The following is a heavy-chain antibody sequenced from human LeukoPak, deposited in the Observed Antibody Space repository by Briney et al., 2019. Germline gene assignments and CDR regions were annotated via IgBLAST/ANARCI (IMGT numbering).Heavy chain of an antibody. CDR1: GFTFSSYG. CDR2: IWYDGSNK. D-gene: IGHD5-18*01. J-gene: IGHJ4*02. V-gene: IGHV3-33*01. CDR3: ARDSYGYLYFDY. Sequence: GGSLRLSCAASGFTFSSYGMHWVRQAPGNGLEWGAVIWYDGSNKYYADSVKGRFTISRDNSKNKLYLQMNSLIAEDTAVYYCARDSYGYLYFDYWGQGALVTVAS.